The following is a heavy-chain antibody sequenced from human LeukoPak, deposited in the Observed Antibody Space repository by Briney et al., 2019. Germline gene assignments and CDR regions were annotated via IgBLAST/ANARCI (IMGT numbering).Heavy chain of an antibody. CDR3: AKAPSSGYSPFEH. J-gene: IGHJ4*02. Sequence: GGSLRLSCAASGFTFSDCAMGWVRQAPGKGLEWVSVISGSGAGTFYADSVKGRFTISRDNSKNTLYLQMNGLRAEDTAVYYCAKAPSSGYSPFEHWGQGTQVTVSS. D-gene: IGHD3-22*01. V-gene: IGHV3-23*01. CDR2: ISGSGAGT. CDR1: GFTFSDCA.